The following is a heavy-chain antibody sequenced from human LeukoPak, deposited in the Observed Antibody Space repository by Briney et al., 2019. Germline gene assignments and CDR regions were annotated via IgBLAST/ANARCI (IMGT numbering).Heavy chain of an antibody. CDR1: GGTFSSYA. D-gene: IGHD3-22*01. J-gene: IGHJ4*02. V-gene: IGHV1-69*05. CDR3: ARRPYYYDSSGYPY. CDR2: IIPISGTA. Sequence: SVKVSCKASGGTFSSYAISWVRQAPGQGLEWMGGIIPISGTANYAQKFQGRVTITTDESTSTACMELSSLRSEDTAVYYCARRPYYYDSSGYPYWGQGTLVTVSS.